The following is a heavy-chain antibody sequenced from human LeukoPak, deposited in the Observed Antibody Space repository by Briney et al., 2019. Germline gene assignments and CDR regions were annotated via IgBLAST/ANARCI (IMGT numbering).Heavy chain of an antibody. D-gene: IGHD2-15*01. V-gene: IGHV3-7*05. CDR2: IKQYGSEK. CDR3: ASHQEWQLPSGFDI. CDR1: GFTFSSYW. J-gene: IGHJ3*02. Sequence: GGSLRLSCAASGFTFSSYWMSWVRQAPGKGLEWVANIKQYGSEKYYVDSVKGRFTISRDNAKNSLDLQTNSLRAEDTAVYYCASHQEWQLPSGFDIWGQGTMVTVSS.